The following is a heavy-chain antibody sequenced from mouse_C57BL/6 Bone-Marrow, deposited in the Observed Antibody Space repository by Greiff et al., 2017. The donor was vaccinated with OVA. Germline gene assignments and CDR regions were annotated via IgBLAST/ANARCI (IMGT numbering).Heavy chain of an antibody. Sequence: EVKLVESGGGLVQPGESLKLSCDSNEYEFPSHDMSWVRKSPEKRLELVADISSDGGSSYYPDTKKRRCIISRDNTKKTLYMQMSSLRSEDTALYYCASYSDYWGQGTTLTVSS. CDR1: EYEFPSHD. CDR2: ISSDGGSS. J-gene: IGHJ2*01. CDR3: ASYSDY. V-gene: IGHV5-2*01.